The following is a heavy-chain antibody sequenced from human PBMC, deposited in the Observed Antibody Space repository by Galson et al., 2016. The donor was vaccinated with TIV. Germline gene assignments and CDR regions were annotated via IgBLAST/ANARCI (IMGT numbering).Heavy chain of an antibody. Sequence: SLRLSCAASGFAVSSYEMNWVRQAPGKGLEWLSYIGRGANFRGYSDSVKGRFTVSEDNAKNSLYLQMSSLRAEDTGVYYCARDGGNAWEYDCWGQGTLVTVSP. CDR3: ARDGGNAWEYDC. V-gene: IGHV3-48*03. CDR2: IGRGANFR. CDR1: GFAVSSYE. J-gene: IGHJ4*02. D-gene: IGHD1-26*01.